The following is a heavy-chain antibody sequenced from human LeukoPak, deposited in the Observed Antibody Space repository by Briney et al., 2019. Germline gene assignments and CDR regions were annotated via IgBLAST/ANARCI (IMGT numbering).Heavy chain of an antibody. V-gene: IGHV3-23*01. CDR2: ISGSGGST. D-gene: IGHD6-19*01. J-gene: IGHJ4*02. CDR3: AKRLGIAVAGTSPY. CDR1: GFTFSSYA. Sequence: GGSLRLSCAASGFTFSSYAMSWVRQAPGNGLEWVSAISGSGGSTYYADSVKGRFTISRDNSKNTLYLQMNSLRDEETAVYYCAKRLGIAVAGTSPYWGQGTLVTVSS.